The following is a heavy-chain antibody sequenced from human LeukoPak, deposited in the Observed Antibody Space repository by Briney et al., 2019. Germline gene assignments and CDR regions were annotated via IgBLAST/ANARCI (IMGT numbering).Heavy chain of an antibody. CDR1: GFTFTSSA. D-gene: IGHD3-22*01. V-gene: IGHV1-58*01. Sequence: GSSVKVSCKASGFTFTSSAVQWVRQARGQRLEWIGWIVVGSGNTNYAQKFQERVTITRDMSTSTAYMELSSLRSEDTAVYYCAADRVDPYYYDSSGYGTLGYWGQGTLVTVSS. CDR3: AADRVDPYYYDSSGYGTLGY. CDR2: IVVGSGNT. J-gene: IGHJ4*02.